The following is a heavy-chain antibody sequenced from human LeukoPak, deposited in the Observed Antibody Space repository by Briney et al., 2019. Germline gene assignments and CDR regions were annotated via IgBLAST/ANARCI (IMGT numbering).Heavy chain of an antibody. CDR2: IYYSGST. Sequence: SETLSLTCTVSGVSVSSGSYYWSWIRQPPGKGLEWIGYIYYSGSTNYNPSLKSRVTISVDTSKNQFSLNLSSVTAADTAVYYCARVTGDRSRFDPWGQGTLVTVSS. V-gene: IGHV4-61*01. D-gene: IGHD7-27*01. J-gene: IGHJ5*02. CDR3: ARVTGDRSRFDP. CDR1: GVSVSSGSYY.